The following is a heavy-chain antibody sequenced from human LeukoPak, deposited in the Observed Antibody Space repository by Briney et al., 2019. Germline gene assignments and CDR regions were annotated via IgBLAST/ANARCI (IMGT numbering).Heavy chain of an antibody. V-gene: IGHV4-4*02. CDR2: IYHSGST. D-gene: IGHD3-10*01. J-gene: IGHJ4*02. CDR3: ARRGGLWFGIGYYFDY. CDR1: GGSISSSNW. Sequence: SGTLSLTCAVSGGSISSSNWWSWVRQPPGKGLEWIGEIYHSGSTNYNPSLKSRVTISVDKSKNQFSLKLSSVTAADTAVYYCARRGGLWFGIGYYFDYWGQGTLVTVSS.